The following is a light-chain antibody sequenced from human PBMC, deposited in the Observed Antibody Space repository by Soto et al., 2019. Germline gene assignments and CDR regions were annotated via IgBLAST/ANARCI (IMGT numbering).Light chain of an antibody. V-gene: IGKV1-5*03. J-gene: IGKJ4*01. CDR2: KAS. CDR3: QQYKSYHLT. CDR1: QSISSW. Sequence: TXSPYTLSASVGDRITITCRASQSISSWLAWYQQKPGKAPKFLIYKASTLESGVPSRFSGSGSGTEFTLTISSVQPEDFATYYCQQYKSYHLTFGGGTKVDIK.